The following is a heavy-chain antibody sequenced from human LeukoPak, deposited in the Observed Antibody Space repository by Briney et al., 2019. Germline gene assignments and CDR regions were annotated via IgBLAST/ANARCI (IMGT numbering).Heavy chain of an antibody. CDR1: GFTFSSYE. V-gene: IGHV3-48*03. Sequence: GGSLRLSCAASGFTFSSYEMNWVRQAPGQGLEGVAYISSSGSTVYYPDSVKGRFTISRDNAKNSLFLQMNSLRAEDTADYYCAREKFYDNSGYDYWGQGTLVTVSS. CDR3: AREKFYDNSGYDY. D-gene: IGHD3-22*01. CDR2: ISSSGSTV. J-gene: IGHJ4*02.